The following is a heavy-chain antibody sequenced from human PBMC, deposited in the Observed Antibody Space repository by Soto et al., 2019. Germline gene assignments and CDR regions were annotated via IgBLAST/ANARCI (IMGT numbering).Heavy chain of an antibody. J-gene: IGHJ5*01. CDR2: INNSGGT. CDR1: GGSVNGYY. V-gene: IGHV4-34*01. D-gene: IGHD3-9*01. CDR3: ATRTTDYGLLTGPFDS. Sequence: SETLTLTCAVYGGSVNGYYWNWIRQPPGKGLEWVGAINNSGGTHYNPYLKSRVTMSVDTSKNQFSLRLSSVTAADTAIYYCATRTTDYGLLTGPFDSWGQGTLVTVSS.